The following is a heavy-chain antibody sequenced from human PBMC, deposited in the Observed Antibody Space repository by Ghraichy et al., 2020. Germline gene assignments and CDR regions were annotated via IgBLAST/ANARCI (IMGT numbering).Heavy chain of an antibody. CDR1: GGSVGSNSFY. CDR3: ARRFDYSGSCDP. J-gene: IGHJ5*02. V-gene: IGHV4-39*01. CDR2: VSHSGSS. Sequence: SETLSLTCSVSGGSVGSNSFYWAWIRQPPGKGLEWIGSVSHSGSSYYTPSLKSRVTISVDTSKNQFSLRIDFVTAADTAVYFCARRFDYSGSCDPWGQGTLVTVSS. D-gene: IGHD1-26*01.